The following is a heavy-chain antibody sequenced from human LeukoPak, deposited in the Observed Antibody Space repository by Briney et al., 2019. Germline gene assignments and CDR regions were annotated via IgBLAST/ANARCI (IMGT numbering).Heavy chain of an antibody. J-gene: IGHJ4*02. V-gene: IGHV3-23*01. D-gene: IGHD3-22*01. Sequence: PGGSLRLACAAPGLTFRSYAIRSVRQAPGEGLGWVSAISGGGGSTYYADSVKGRFTIYRDNSKNTLCLQMNSRRAEETAVNYPPSHRYYDSSGLDDYFDSWGQGTLVTVSS. CDR1: GLTFRSYA. CDR2: ISGGGGST. CDR3: PSHRYYDSSGLDDYFDS.